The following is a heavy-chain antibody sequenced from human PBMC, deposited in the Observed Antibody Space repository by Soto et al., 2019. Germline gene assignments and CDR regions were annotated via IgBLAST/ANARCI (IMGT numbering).Heavy chain of an antibody. CDR3: AHMRGYSYGYDY. J-gene: IGHJ4*02. CDR2: IFSSDEK. CDR1: GFSLSNARMG. V-gene: IGHV2-26*01. Sequence: QVTLKESGPVLVKPTETLTLTCTVSGFSLSNARMGVSWIRQPPEKALEWLAHIFSSDEKSYSSSLKSRLTIXKXXSISQVVLTMTNMDPVDTATYYCAHMRGYSYGYDYWGQGTLVTVSS. D-gene: IGHD5-18*01.